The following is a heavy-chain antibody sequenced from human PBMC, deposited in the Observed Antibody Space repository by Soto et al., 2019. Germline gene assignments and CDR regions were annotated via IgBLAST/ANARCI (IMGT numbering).Heavy chain of an antibody. CDR3: ARDRWYYYGSGSYDYYYYGMDV. V-gene: IGHV4-61*01. D-gene: IGHD3-10*01. CDR1: GGSMSSGRYY. CDR2: IYYSGST. Sequence: PSETLSLTCAVSGGSMSSGRYYWSWIRQPPGKGLEWIGYIYYSGSTNYNPSLKSRVTISVDTSKNQFSLKLSSVTAADTAVYYCARDRWYYYGSGSYDYYYYGMDVWGQGTTVTVS. J-gene: IGHJ6*02.